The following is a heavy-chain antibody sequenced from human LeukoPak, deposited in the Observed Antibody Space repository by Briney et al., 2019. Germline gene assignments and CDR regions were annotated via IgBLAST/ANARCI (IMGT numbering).Heavy chain of an antibody. CDR1: GYSFTRYG. Sequence: GASVNVSCKASGYSFTRYGFNWVRQAPGQGLEWMGWISAYNGNTKYAQKVQARVTMTTDTSTGTAYMELRSLRSDDTAVYYCTREGANYGVTGDVWGQGTTVIVSS. V-gene: IGHV1-18*04. CDR2: ISAYNGNT. D-gene: IGHD3-10*01. J-gene: IGHJ6*02. CDR3: TREGANYGVTGDV.